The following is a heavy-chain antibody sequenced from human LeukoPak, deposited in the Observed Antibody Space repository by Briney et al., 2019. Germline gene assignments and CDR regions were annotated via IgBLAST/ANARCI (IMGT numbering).Heavy chain of an antibody. CDR3: ARARGSTSCCAFDI. D-gene: IGHD2-2*01. CDR1: GFTFSTYW. CDR2: IKQDGSEK. V-gene: IGHV3-7*01. Sequence: PGGSLRLSCAASGFTFSTYWMSWVRQAPGKGLEWVANIKQDGSEKYYVDSVKGRFTISRDNAKNSLYLQMNSLRAEDTAVYHCARARGSTSCCAFDIWGQGTMVTVSS. J-gene: IGHJ3*02.